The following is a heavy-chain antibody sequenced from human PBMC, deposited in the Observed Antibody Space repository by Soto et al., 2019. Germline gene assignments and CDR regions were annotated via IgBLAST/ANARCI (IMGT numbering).Heavy chain of an antibody. Sequence: SETLSLTCTVSGGSISSGGYYWSWIRQHPGKGLEWIGYIYYSGSTYYNPSLKSRVTISVDTSKNQFSLKLSPVTAADTAVYYCARRGGSSSSKYYYYMDVWGKGTTVTVSS. CDR1: GGSISSGGYY. CDR2: IYYSGST. CDR3: ARRGGSSSSKYYYYMDV. V-gene: IGHV4-31*03. J-gene: IGHJ6*03. D-gene: IGHD6-6*01.